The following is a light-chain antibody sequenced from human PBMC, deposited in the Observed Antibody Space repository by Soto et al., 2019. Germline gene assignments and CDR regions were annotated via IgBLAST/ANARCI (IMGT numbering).Light chain of an antibody. CDR3: CSYAGSYTGV. J-gene: IGLJ1*01. CDR2: DVT. Sequence: QYALTQPRSVSGSPGQSVTISCTGTSSDVGGYNYVSWYEQHPVKAPKLMIYDVTKRPSGVPDRFSGSKSGNTASLTISGLQAEDEAGYYCCSYAGSYTGVFGTGTKLTVL. CDR1: SSDVGGYNY. V-gene: IGLV2-11*01.